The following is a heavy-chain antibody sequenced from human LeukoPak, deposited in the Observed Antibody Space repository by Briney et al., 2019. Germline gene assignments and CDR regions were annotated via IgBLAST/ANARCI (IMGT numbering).Heavy chain of an antibody. D-gene: IGHD1-26*01. CDR1: GFTFSSYG. CDR3: AKDTVVGATGFVY. CDR2: IRYDGSNK. Sequence: GGSLRLSCAASGFTFSSYGMHWVRQAPGKGLEWVAFIRYDGSNKYYADSVKGRFTISRDNSKNTLYLQMNSLRAEDTAVYYCAKDTVVGATGFVYWGQGTLVTVSS. J-gene: IGHJ4*02. V-gene: IGHV3-30*02.